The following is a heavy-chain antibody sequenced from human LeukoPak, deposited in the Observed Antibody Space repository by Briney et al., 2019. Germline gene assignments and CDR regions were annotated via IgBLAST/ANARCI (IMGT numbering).Heavy chain of an antibody. V-gene: IGHV1-2*02. CDR1: GYTFTGYY. CDR3: AREWELLRKYLYH. D-gene: IGHD1-26*01. Sequence: GASVKVSCKASGYTFTGYYLHWVRQAPRQGLDWMGWINPNSGGTTYAQNFKGRVTMTWDTSISTAYLELSRLRSDDTAVYYCAREWELLRKYLYHWGQGTLVTVSS. J-gene: IGHJ1*01. CDR2: INPNSGGT.